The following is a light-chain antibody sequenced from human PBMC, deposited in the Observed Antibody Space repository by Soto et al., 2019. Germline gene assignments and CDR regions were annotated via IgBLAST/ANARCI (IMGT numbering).Light chain of an antibody. V-gene: IGKV3-15*01. CDR1: QSVDIN. J-gene: IGKJ1*01. CDR2: GAS. CDR3: QQYNNWPRT. Sequence: EIVLTQSPATLSVSPGERVTLSCRASQSVDINLAWYQQKPGQAPRLLIYGASTRAIDMPGRFSGRGSGTEFTLTISSLQSEDFAVYYCQQYNNWPRTFGQGTKVDIK.